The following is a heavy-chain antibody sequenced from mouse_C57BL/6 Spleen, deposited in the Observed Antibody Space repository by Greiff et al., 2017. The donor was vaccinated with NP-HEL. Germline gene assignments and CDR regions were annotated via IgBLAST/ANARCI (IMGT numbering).Heavy chain of an antibody. Sequence: VQLQQSGPELVKPGASVKIPCKASGYTFTDYNMDWVKQSHGKSLEWIGDINPNNGGTIYNQKFKGKATLTVDKSSSTAYMELRSLTSEDTAVYYCARFETVVATRYFDVWGTGTTVTVSS. D-gene: IGHD1-1*01. CDR3: ARFETVVATRYFDV. V-gene: IGHV1-18*01. CDR1: GYTFTDYN. CDR2: INPNNGGT. J-gene: IGHJ1*03.